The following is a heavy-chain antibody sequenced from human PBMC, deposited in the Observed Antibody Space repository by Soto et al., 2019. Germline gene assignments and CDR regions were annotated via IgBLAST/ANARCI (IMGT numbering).Heavy chain of an antibody. J-gene: IGHJ5*02. CDR2: ISRSSSTI. CDR1: GFTFSSYS. Sequence: EVQLVESGGGLVQPGGSLRLSCAASGFTFSSYSMNWVRQAPGKGLEWFSYISRSSSTIYYADSVKGRFTISRDNAKNSLYLPMNRLRADDTAVYYCARERGYSGYDSGWFDPWGQGTLVTVSS. V-gene: IGHV3-48*01. CDR3: ARERGYSGYDSGWFDP. D-gene: IGHD5-12*01.